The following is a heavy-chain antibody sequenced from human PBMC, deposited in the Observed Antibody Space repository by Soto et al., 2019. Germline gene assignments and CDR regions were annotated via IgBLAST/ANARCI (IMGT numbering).Heavy chain of an antibody. CDR3: AHRVRRTVFGLVTTTAIYFDF. CDR2: IYWDDDK. Sequence: QITLNASGPTVVRPTETLTLTCRFSGFSLTTSGVGVGWIRQSPGKAPEWLALIYWDDDKRYRSSLKSRLTIPKDTSNNQLVLRVSDLDRTDTATYYCAHRVRRTVFGLVTTTAIYFDFWGQGTPVAVSS. CDR1: GFSLTTSGVG. D-gene: IGHD3-3*01. J-gene: IGHJ4*02. V-gene: IGHV2-5*02.